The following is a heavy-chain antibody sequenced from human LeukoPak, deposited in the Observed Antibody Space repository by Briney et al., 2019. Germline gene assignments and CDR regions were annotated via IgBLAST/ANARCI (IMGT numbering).Heavy chain of an antibody. V-gene: IGHV3-21*01. D-gene: IGHD4-17*01. CDR3: ATGDYGAFDI. J-gene: IGHJ3*02. CDR1: GFIFSSYS. CDR2: ISSSSSYI. Sequence: PGGSLRLSCVASGFIFSSYSMNWVRQAPGKGLEWVSSISSSSSYIYYADSVKGRFTISRDNAKNSLYLQMSSLRAEDTAVYYCATGDYGAFDIWGQGTMVTVSS.